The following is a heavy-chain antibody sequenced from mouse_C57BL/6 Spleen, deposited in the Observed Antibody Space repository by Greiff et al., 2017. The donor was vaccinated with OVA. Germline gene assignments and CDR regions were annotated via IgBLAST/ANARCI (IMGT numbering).Heavy chain of an antibody. CDR3: ARDYYGSRGSYYFDY. CDR2: ISSGSSTI. V-gene: IGHV5-17*01. D-gene: IGHD1-1*01. CDR1: GFTFSDYG. J-gene: IGHJ2*01. Sequence: EVHLVESGGGLVKPGGSLKLSCAASGFTFSDYGMHWVRQAPEKGLEWVAYISSGSSTIYYADTVKGRFTISRDNAKNTLFLQMTSLRSEDTAMYYCARDYYGSRGSYYFDYWGQGTTLTVSS.